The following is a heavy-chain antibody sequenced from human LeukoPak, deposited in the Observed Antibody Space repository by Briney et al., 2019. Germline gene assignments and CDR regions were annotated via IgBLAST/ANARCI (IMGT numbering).Heavy chain of an antibody. J-gene: IGHJ3*02. CDR3: ARGPYSYDSSGAFDI. D-gene: IGHD3-22*01. Sequence: SQTLSLTCTVSGDSISSGDYYWSWIRQPAGKGLEWIGRISSSGSTNYNPSLKSRVTISVGTSKNQFSLKLSSVTAADTAVYFCARGPYSYDSSGAFDIWGQGTMVTVSS. V-gene: IGHV4-61*02. CDR2: ISSSGST. CDR1: GDSISSGDYY.